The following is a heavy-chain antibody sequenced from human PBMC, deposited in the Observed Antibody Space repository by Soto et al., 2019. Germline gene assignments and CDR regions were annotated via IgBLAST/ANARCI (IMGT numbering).Heavy chain of an antibody. CDR2: ISYDGSNK. D-gene: IGHD3-10*01. V-gene: IGHV3-30-3*01. CDR3: ARDVRLWFGEAVPYFDY. Sequence: QVQLVESGGGVVQPGRSLRLSCAASGFTFSSYAMHWVRQAPGKGLEWVAVISYDGSNKYYADSVKGRFTISRDNSKHTLYLQMNSLRAEDTAVYYCARDVRLWFGEAVPYFDYWGQGTLVTVSS. CDR1: GFTFSSYA. J-gene: IGHJ4*02.